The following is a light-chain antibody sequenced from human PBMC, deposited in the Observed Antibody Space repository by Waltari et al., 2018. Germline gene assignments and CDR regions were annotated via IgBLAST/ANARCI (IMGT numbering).Light chain of an antibody. CDR2: DVS. CDR1: SRDGCGSNH. V-gene: IGLV2-11*01. Sequence: QSALTQPRSVSGSPGPSVTISCPGPSRDGCGSNHVPWYQPPPGKAPKLLIYDVSKRPAGVPDRFSGSKSGNTASLTISGLRAEDEADYYCCSYAGRYNYVFGTGTQVTVL. CDR3: CSYAGRYNYV. J-gene: IGLJ1*01.